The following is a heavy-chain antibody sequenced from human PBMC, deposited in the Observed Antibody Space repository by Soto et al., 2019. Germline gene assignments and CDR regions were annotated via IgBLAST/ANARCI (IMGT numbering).Heavy chain of an antibody. CDR3: ARMVAFNPDYFDY. J-gene: IGHJ4*02. CDR2: IYYSGST. Sequence: SETLSLTCTVSGGSIISYYWSWIPQPPGKGLEWIGYIYYSGSTNYNPSLKSRVTISVDTSKNQFSLKLSSVTAADTAVYYCARMVAFNPDYFDYWGQGTLVTVSS. D-gene: IGHD2-15*01. CDR1: GGSIISYY. V-gene: IGHV4-59*01.